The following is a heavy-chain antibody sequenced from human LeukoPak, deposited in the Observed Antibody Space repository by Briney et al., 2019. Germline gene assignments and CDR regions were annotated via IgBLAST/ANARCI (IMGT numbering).Heavy chain of an antibody. D-gene: IGHD5-18*01. V-gene: IGHV1-18*01. J-gene: IGHJ6*02. CDR3: ARGGSYGYVYYYGMDV. CDR2: ISAYNGNT. CDR1: GGTFSSYG. Sequence: ASVKVSCKASGGTFSSYGISWVRQAPGQGLEWMGWISAYNGNTNYAQKLQGRVTMTTDTSTSTAYMELRSLRSDDTAVYYCARGGSYGYVYYYGMDVWGQGTTVTVSS.